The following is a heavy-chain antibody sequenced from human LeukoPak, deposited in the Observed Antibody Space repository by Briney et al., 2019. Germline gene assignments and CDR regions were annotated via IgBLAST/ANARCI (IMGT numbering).Heavy chain of an antibody. CDR3: NGYGGNSV. V-gene: IGHV3-53*01. J-gene: IGHJ4*02. CDR2: IENDATT. D-gene: IGHD4-23*01. Sequence: PGGSLRLSCAVSGLTVSSNHMSCVRQAAGKGLEWVSLIENDATTYYADSVKGRFTISRDNSKNTLYIQMNSLRVEDTAVYYCNGYGGNSVWGQGTLVTVSS. CDR1: GLTVSSNH.